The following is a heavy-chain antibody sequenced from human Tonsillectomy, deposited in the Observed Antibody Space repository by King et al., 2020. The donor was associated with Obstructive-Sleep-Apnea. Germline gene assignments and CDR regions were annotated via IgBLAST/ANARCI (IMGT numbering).Heavy chain of an antibody. D-gene: IGHD1-1*01. CDR3: AGSWSLESGYYYYGMDV. J-gene: IGHJ6*02. CDR1: GFTFSSYG. CDR2: IWYDGSSK. Sequence: VRLVESGGGVVQPGRSLRLSCAASGFTFSSYGMHWVRQAPGKGLEWVAVIWYDGSSKYYPDSVKGRFTLSRDNSKHTVYLQMNNLRADDTAVYYCAGSWSLESGYYYYGMDVWGQGTTVTVSS. V-gene: IGHV3-33*01.